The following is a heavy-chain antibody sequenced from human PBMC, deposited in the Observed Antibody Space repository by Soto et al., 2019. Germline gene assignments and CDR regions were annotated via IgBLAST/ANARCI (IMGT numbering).Heavy chain of an antibody. J-gene: IGHJ4*02. V-gene: IGHV3-23*01. CDR3: AKKVNSGPGSQFFDY. D-gene: IGHD3-10*01. Sequence: GGSLRRSCPASGFTFSSYSMSWVRQAPGKGLEWVSGFSTGGDGGTTYYADSVKGRFTTSRDNSKNTLFLQMNSLRAEDTAIYYCAKKVNSGPGSQFFDYWGQGTLVTVSS. CDR2: FSTGGDGGTT. CDR1: GFTFSSYS.